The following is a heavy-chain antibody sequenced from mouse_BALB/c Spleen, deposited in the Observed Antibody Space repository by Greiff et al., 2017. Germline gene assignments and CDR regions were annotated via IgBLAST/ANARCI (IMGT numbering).Heavy chain of an antibody. V-gene: IGHV1-62-2*01. J-gene: IGHJ4*01. Sequence: QVQLKESGAELVKPGASVKLSCKASGYTFTEYTIHWVKQRSGQGLEWIGWFYPGSGSIKYNEKFKDKATLTADKSSSTVYMELSRLTSEDSAVYFCARHEDYDGYYAYAMDYWGQGTSVTVSS. D-gene: IGHD2-3*01. CDR3: ARHEDYDGYYAYAMDY. CDR2: FYPGSGSI. CDR1: GYTFTEYT.